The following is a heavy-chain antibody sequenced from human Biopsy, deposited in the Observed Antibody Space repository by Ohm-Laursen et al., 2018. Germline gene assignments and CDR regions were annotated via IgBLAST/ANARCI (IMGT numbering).Heavy chain of an antibody. D-gene: IGHD3-3*01. CDR3: ARLRGGVVINYSWFDP. J-gene: IGHJ5*02. V-gene: IGHV4-39*01. CDR1: GGSIRSNGFY. Sequence: TLSLTCIVSGGSIRSNGFYWGWIRQPPGKGLEWIGSISYRGTTSYNPSLKSRVAISVDTSKNQLSLSLNSVTAADTAVFYCARLRGGVVINYSWFDPWGQGILVTVSS. CDR2: ISYRGTT.